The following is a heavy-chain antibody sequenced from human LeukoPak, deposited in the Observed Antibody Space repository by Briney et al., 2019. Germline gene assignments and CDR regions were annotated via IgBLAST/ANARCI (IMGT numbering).Heavy chain of an antibody. J-gene: IGHJ4*02. CDR1: GGSIRSGGYY. V-gene: IGHV4-31*03. Sequence: SETLSLTCTVSGGSIRSGGYYWSWIRQHPGKGLEWIGYIYYSGSTYYNPSLKSRVTISVDTSKNQFSLKLSSVTAADTAVYYCAREDYGGNSGLNLPFDYWGQGTLVTVSS. CDR2: IYYSGST. CDR3: AREDYGGNSGLNLPFDY. D-gene: IGHD4-23*01.